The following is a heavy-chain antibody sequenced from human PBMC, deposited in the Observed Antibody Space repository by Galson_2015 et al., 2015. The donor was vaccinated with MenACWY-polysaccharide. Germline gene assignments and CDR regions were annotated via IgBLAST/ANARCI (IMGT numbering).Heavy chain of an antibody. CDR1: GFTFSSYA. CDR3: AREAAIWRGYYISGDLDC. CDR2: IWYDGSNK. J-gene: IGHJ4*02. V-gene: IGHV3-33*08. Sequence: SLRLSCAASGFTFSSYATHWVRQAPGKGLEWVAVIWYDGSNKYYADSVKGRFTISRDNSKNTLYLQMNSLRAEDTAVYYCAREAAIWRGYYISGDLDCWGQATLITVSS. D-gene: IGHD3-3*01.